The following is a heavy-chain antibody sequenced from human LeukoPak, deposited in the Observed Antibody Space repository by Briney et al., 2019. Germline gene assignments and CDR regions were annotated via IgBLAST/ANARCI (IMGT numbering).Heavy chain of an antibody. CDR3: AGDLTMVRQSNYYYGMDV. V-gene: IGHV1-69*04. Sequence: SVKVSCKASGYTFTSYDINWVRQAPGQGLEWMGRIIPILGIANYAQKFQGRVTITADKSTSTAYMELSSLRSEDTAVYYCAGDLTMVRQSNYYYGMDVWGQGTTVTVSS. CDR1: GYTFTSYD. J-gene: IGHJ6*02. CDR2: IIPILGIA. D-gene: IGHD3-10*01.